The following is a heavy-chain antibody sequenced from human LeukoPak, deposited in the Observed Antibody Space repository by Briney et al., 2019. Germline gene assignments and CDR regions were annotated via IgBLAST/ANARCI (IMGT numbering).Heavy chain of an antibody. J-gene: IGHJ4*02. V-gene: IGHV1-8*01. D-gene: IGHD4-17*01. CDR3: ARDFLRDYGERHFDY. CDR1: GYTFTSYD. CDR2: MNPNSGNT. Sequence: ASVKVSCKASGYTFTSYDINWVRQAPGQGLEWMGWMNPNSGNTGYAQKFQGRVTMTRNTSISTAYMELSSLRSEDTAVYYCARDFLRDYGERHFDYWGQGTLVTVSS.